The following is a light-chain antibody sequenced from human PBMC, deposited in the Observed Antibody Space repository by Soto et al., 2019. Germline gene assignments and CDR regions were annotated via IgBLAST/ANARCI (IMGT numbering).Light chain of an antibody. CDR1: SSNIGAGYD. Sequence: QPVLTQPPSVSGAPGQRITISCTGSSSNIGAGYDVNWYQQLPGTAPKLLIYGNSNRPSGVPDRFSGSKSGTSASLAITGLQAEDEADYYCQSYDSSLSGPIFGGGTKVTVL. V-gene: IGLV1-40*01. CDR2: GNS. J-gene: IGLJ2*01. CDR3: QSYDSSLSGPI.